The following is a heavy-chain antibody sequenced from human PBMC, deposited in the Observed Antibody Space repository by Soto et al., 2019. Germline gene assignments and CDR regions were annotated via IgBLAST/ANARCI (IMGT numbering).Heavy chain of an antibody. CDR3: AYLGDYSTYEVVWFDP. D-gene: IGHD4-4*01. CDR2: ISAYNGNT. J-gene: IGHJ5*02. CDR1: GYTFTRYG. Sequence: ASVKGACKSSGYTFTRYGISWVRQAPGQGLEWMGWISAYNGNTNYAQKLQGRVTMTTDTSTSTAYTELRSLRSDDTAVYYCAYLGDYSTYEVVWFDPWGQGTLVTVSS. V-gene: IGHV1-18*01.